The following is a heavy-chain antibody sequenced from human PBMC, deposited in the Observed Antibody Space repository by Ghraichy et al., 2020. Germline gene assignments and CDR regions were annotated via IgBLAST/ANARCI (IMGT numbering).Heavy chain of an antibody. D-gene: IGHD6-13*01. V-gene: IGHV4-34*01. CDR1: GGSFSGYY. J-gene: IGHJ6*02. CDR2: INHSGST. Sequence: SETLSLTCAVYGGSFSGYYWSWIRQPPGKGLEWIGEINHSGSTNYNPSLKSRVTISVDTSKNQFSLKLSSVTAADTAVYYCARRYSSSWYPRGHYYYYGMDVWGQGTTVTVSS. CDR3: ARRYSSSWYPRGHYYYYGMDV.